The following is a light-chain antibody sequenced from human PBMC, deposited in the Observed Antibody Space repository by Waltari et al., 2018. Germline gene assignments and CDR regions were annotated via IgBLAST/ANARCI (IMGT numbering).Light chain of an antibody. CDR1: NSNIGSKP. CDR2: SND. V-gene: IGLV1-44*01. Sequence: QSVLTQPPSASGTPGQPVTISCSGSNSNIGSKPVSWYQQLPGSAPKLLIYSNDRLPSGVPARFSGSKSGTAASLAITGLQSEDEADYHCAAWDVRLNAVVFGGGTKLTVL. J-gene: IGLJ2*01. CDR3: AAWDVRLNAVV.